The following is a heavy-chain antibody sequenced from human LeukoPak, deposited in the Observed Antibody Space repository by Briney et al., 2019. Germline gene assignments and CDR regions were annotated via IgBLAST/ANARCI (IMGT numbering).Heavy chain of an antibody. Sequence: ASVKVSXKASGYTFTGYFMHWVRQAPGQGLEWIGWINPNSGGTNYAQKFQGRVTMTRDTSISTAYMELSRLRSDDTAVYYCARVKNYYDSSGYLYYFDYWGQGTLVTVSS. CDR3: ARVKNYYDSSGYLYYFDY. D-gene: IGHD3-22*01. CDR1: GYTFTGYF. V-gene: IGHV1-2*02. J-gene: IGHJ4*02. CDR2: INPNSGGT.